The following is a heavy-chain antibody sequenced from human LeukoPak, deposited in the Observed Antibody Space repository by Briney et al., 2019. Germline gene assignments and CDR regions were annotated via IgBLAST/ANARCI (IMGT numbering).Heavy chain of an antibody. J-gene: IGHJ6*03. Sequence: PSETLSLTCTVSGGSISSYYWSWIRQPPGKGLEWIGYIYYSGSTYYNSSLKSRVTISVDTSKNQFSLNLTSVTAADTALYYCARVYRTSSSGRGYMDVWGKGTTVTVSS. CDR3: ARVYRTSSSGRGYMDV. V-gene: IGHV4-59*12. CDR2: IYYSGST. D-gene: IGHD6-6*01. CDR1: GGSISSYY.